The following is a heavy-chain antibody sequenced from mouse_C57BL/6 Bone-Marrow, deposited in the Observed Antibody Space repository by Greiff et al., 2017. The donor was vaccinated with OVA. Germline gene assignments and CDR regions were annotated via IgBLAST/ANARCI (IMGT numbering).Heavy chain of an antibody. V-gene: IGHV1-7*01. CDR1: GYTFTSYW. J-gene: IGHJ3*01. CDR2: INPCSGYT. D-gene: IGHD1-2*01. CDR3: ARRYYGPLLN. Sequence: QVQLQQSGADLAKPGASVKLSCKASGYTFTSYWMYWVNQRPGQGLEWFGYINPCSGYTKYNQKFKDKVTLTADKSSSTAYMQVSILAYEDSAVYYCARRYYGPLLNWGQGTLVTVSA.